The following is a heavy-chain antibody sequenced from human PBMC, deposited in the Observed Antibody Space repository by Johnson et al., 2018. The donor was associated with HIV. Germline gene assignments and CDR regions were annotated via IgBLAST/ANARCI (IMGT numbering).Heavy chain of an antibody. D-gene: IGHD3-10*01. Sequence: MQLVESGGGLVQPGGSLRLSCAASGLTFKNFAMSWVRQAPGKGLEWVSVIRGSGGSGYYADFAKGRFTVSRDNSKNTLDLQMNSLRSEDTAVYYCAKGGGYYYSEYGFDIWGQGTMVIVSS. CDR1: GLTFKNFA. V-gene: IGHV3-23*04. CDR2: IRGSGGSG. J-gene: IGHJ3*02. CDR3: AKGGGYYYSEYGFDI.